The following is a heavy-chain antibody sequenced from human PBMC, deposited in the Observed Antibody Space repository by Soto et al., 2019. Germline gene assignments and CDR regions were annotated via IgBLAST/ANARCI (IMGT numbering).Heavy chain of an antibody. D-gene: IGHD3-9*01. CDR1: GFTFNNYA. CDR2: ISVSGANT. V-gene: IGHV3-23*01. J-gene: IGHJ4*02. Sequence: PGGSLRLSCAASGFTFNNYAMSWVRQAPGKGLEWVSTISVSGANTYYADSVKGRFTISRDDSKNTLYLQMNSLGAGDTAVYYCAKDLGLGVIAGYPHDCWGQGTLVTVSS. CDR3: AKDLGLGVIAGYPHDC.